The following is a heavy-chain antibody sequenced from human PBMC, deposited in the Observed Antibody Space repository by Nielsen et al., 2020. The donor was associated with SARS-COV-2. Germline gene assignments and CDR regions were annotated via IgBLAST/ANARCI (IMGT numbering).Heavy chain of an antibody. V-gene: IGHV1-3*01. CDR1: GHPFARYK. CDR3: AREGLPYAFDF. J-gene: IGHJ3*01. CDR2: INAGNSST. Sequence: ASVKVSCKASGHPFARYKIHWVRQAPGQRLELMGWINAGNSSTKYSQKFQGRVTISRDTSASTAHLELGSLSSEETAVYYCAREGLPYAFDFWGQGTLVTVSS.